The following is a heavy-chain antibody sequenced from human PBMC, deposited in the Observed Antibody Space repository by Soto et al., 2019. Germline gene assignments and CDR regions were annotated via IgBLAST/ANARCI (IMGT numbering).Heavy chain of an antibody. CDR2: ISISISYI. D-gene: IGHD2-21*02. V-gene: IGHV3-21*01. CDR1: GFTFSSYS. Sequence: EVQLVESGGGLVKPGGSLRLSCAASGFTFSSYSMNWVRQAPGTGLEWVSYISISISYIYYADSVKGRFTISRDNAKNSRYLEMNSLRAEETAVYYGARDRTATTYDYGMDVWGQGTTVTVSS. J-gene: IGHJ6*02. CDR3: ARDRTATTYDYGMDV.